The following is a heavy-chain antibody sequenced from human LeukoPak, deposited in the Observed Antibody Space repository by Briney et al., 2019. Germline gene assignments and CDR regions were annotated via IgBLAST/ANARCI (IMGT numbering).Heavy chain of an antibody. Sequence: GGSLRLSCAASGFTFSSYAMYWVRQAPGKGLEWVSGISGSGGSTYYADSVKGRFTISRDNSKNTLYLQMNSLRAEDTAVYYCAKKGYYYDSSGYVSWFDPWGQGTLVTVSS. CDR2: ISGSGGST. V-gene: IGHV3-23*01. CDR3: AKKGYYYDSSGYVSWFDP. D-gene: IGHD3-22*01. CDR1: GFTFSSYA. J-gene: IGHJ5*02.